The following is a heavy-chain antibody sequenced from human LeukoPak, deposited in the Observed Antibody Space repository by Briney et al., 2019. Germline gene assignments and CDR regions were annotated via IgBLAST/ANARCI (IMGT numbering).Heavy chain of an antibody. V-gene: IGHV3-21*01. D-gene: IGHD1-26*01. CDR2: ISSSSSYI. CDR1: GFTFSSYS. Sequence: GGSLRLSCAASGFTFSSYSMNWVRQAPGKGLEWVSSISSSSSYIYYADSVKGRFTISRDNAKNSLYLQMKRLRAEDTAVYYCARALPSPLYSGSYADAFDIWGQGTMVTVSS. J-gene: IGHJ3*02. CDR3: ARALPSPLYSGSYADAFDI.